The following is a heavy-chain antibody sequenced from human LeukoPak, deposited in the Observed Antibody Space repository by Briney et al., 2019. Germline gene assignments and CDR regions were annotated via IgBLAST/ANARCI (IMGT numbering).Heavy chain of an antibody. D-gene: IGHD3-10*01. CDR1: GYTFTSYY. V-gene: IGHV1-46*01. CDR2: INPSGGST. Sequence: ASVKVSCKASGYTFTSYYMHWVRQAPGQGLEWMGIINPSGGSTSYAQKFQGRVTMTRDTSISTAYMELSRLRSDDTAVYYCASTMVRDWGQGTLVTVSS. CDR3: ASTMVRD. J-gene: IGHJ1*01.